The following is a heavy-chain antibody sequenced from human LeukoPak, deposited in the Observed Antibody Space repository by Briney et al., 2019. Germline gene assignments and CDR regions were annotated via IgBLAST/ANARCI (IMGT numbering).Heavy chain of an antibody. V-gene: IGHV1-18*01. J-gene: IGHJ4*02. Sequence: GASVKVSCKASGYTFTSYGISWVRQAAGQGREWRGGINAYNGNTNYAQKHKGRITSTTAASTSPPYLKLKNLRSDATTVYYCARVHIDDFWSGYYLEYYFDYWGQGTLVTVSS. CDR2: INAYNGNT. CDR3: ARVHIDDFWSGYYLEYYFDY. D-gene: IGHD3-3*01. CDR1: GYTFTSYG.